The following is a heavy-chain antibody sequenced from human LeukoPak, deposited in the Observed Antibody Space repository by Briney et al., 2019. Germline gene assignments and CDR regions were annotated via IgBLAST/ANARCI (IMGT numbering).Heavy chain of an antibody. CDR3: AKGRLVTAYYFDY. CDR2: ISHDGSYK. Sequence: GGSLRLSCAASGFTFTTYGMHSVPQAPGKGLEWVTFISHDGSYKYYADSVKGRFTISRDNSKNTVYLQMNSLRAEDTAVYYCAKGRLVTAYYFDYWGQGTLVTVSS. V-gene: IGHV3-30*18. CDR1: GFTFTTYG. D-gene: IGHD3-16*01. J-gene: IGHJ4*02.